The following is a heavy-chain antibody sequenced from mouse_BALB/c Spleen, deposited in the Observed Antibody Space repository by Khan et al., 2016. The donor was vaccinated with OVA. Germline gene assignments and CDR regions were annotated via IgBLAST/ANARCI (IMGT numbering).Heavy chain of an antibody. V-gene: IGHV14-3*02. Sequence: VQLQQSGAELVKPGASVKLSCTASGFNIKDTYMQWVKQRPEEGLEWIGKIDPANGNTKYDPKFQGKATITADTSSNTAYLQLSSMTAEDTAVYYSARTYDDTMDYWGQGTSVTVSS. CDR3: ARTYDDTMDY. J-gene: IGHJ4*01. D-gene: IGHD2-14*01. CDR1: GFNIKDTY. CDR2: IDPANGNT.